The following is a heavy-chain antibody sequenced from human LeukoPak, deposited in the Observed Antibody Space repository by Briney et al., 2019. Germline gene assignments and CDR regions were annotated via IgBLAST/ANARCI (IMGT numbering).Heavy chain of an antibody. V-gene: IGHV1-2*02. CDR1: GYTFTSNY. CDR2: IYPRDGST. D-gene: IGHD3-22*01. Sequence: ASVKVSCKASGYTFTSNYIHWVRQAPGQGLEWMGMIYPRDGSTSYAQKFQGRVTMTRDTSISTAYMELSRLRSDDTAVYYCATLYYDSSGYYYRDAFDIWGQGTMVTVSS. J-gene: IGHJ3*02. CDR3: ATLYYDSSGYYYRDAFDI.